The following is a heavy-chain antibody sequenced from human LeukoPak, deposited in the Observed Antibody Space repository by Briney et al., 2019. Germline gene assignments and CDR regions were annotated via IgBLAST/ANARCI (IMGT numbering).Heavy chain of an antibody. V-gene: IGHV3-33*06. CDR2: IWYDGSNK. CDR3: AKVLARGGRTLPFDY. J-gene: IGHJ4*02. CDR1: GVTLSSYG. D-gene: IGHD3-10*01. Sequence: AGGYLRLSCAEPGVTLSSYGMHWVRHAPSKGLEWVAVIWYDGSNKYYADSVTGRFTVSRDNSRNTLYLQMNSLRAEDTAVYYCAKVLARGGRTLPFDYGGQGTLVSVSS.